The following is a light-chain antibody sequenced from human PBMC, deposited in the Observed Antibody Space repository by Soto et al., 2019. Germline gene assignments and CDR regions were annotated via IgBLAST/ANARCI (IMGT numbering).Light chain of an antibody. CDR1: SADVGAFDY. J-gene: IGLJ3*02. CDR2: DVS. CDR3: AAYTTSSTLV. Sequence: QSAPTQPASVSGSPGQSITISCDGTSADVGAFDYVSWYQHHPGKVPKLMIYDVSDRPSGVSTRFSGSKSANMASLTISGLQPDDEADYYCAAYTTSSTLVFGGGTKLTVL. V-gene: IGLV2-14*03.